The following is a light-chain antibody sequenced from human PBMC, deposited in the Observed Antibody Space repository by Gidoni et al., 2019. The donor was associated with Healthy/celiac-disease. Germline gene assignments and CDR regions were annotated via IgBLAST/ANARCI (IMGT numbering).Light chain of an antibody. CDR3: QQYNSYSIT. V-gene: IGKV1-5*03. CDR1: QSISSW. J-gene: IGKJ5*01. CDR2: KAS. Sequence: DLQMTQSPSTLSASVGDRVTITCRASQSISSWLAWYQQKPGKAPKLLIYKASSLESGVPSRFSGSGSGTEFTLTISSLQPDDFATYYCQQYNSYSITFGQGTRLESK.